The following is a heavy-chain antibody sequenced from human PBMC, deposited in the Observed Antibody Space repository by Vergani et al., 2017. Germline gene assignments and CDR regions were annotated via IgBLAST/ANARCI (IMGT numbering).Heavy chain of an antibody. CDR1: GGTFSSYA. V-gene: IGHV1-69*11. Sequence: QVQLVQSGAEVKKPGSSVKVSCKASGGTFSSYAISWVRQAPGQGLEWMGRIIPILGTANYAQKFKGRVTITADESTSTAYMELSSLRSEDTAVYYCAREKYYDFWSGYGGFDPWGQGTLVTVSS. D-gene: IGHD3-3*01. CDR2: IIPILGTA. J-gene: IGHJ5*02. CDR3: AREKYYDFWSGYGGFDP.